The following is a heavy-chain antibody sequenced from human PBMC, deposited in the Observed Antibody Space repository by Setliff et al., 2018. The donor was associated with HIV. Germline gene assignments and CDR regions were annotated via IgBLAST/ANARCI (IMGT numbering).Heavy chain of an antibody. CDR1: GGSISSGSYY. CDR2: IYTSGST. V-gene: IGHV4-61*02. J-gene: IGHJ6*03. CDR3: ARETYYYDNPQYYYYYMDV. D-gene: IGHD3-22*01. Sequence: TSETLSLTCTVSGGSISSGSYYWSWIRQPAGKGLEWIGRIYTSGSTNYNPSLKSRVTISVDTSENQFSLKLRSVTAADTAVYYCARETYYYDNPQYYYYYMDVWGKGTTVTVSS.